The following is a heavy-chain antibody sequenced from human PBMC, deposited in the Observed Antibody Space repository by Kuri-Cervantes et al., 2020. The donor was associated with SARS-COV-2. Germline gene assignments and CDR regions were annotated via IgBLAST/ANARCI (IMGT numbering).Heavy chain of an antibody. CDR3: ARVFSYRWELPPATFDI. J-gene: IGHJ3*02. Sequence: GSLRLSCAASGFTFSSYSMNWVRQAPGKGLEWIGYIYYTGSTNYNPSLKSRGTISLDTSKNQFSLKLSSVTAADTAVYYCARVFSYRWELPPATFDIWGQGTMVTVSS. D-gene: IGHD1-26*01. V-gene: IGHV4-59*01. CDR2: IYYTGST. CDR1: GFTFSSYS.